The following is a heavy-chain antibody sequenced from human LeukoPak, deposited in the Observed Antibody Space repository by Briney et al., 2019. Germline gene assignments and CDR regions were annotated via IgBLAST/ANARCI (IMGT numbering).Heavy chain of an antibody. CDR3: AKNSGGGCYWGVDY. CDR1: GFTFSSYT. CDR2: ISSSSSST. V-gene: IGHV3-21*04. J-gene: IGHJ4*02. D-gene: IGHD2-15*01. Sequence: GGSLRLSCAASGFTFSSYTMSWVRQAPGKGLEWVSAISSSSSSTSYADSVKGRFTISRDNAKNSLFLQINSLRAEDTAVYYCAKNSGGGCYWGVDYWGQGTLVTISS.